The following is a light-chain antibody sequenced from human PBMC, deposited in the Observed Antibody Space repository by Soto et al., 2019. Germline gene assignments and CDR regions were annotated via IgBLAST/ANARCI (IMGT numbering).Light chain of an antibody. CDR1: VAVSSND. CDR3: QQYGDLPST. J-gene: IGKJ1*01. CDR2: GES. Sequence: ALTQSPGTLSSSPGERDTRCCRVSVAVSSNDLAWYQLKPVQGPRRLISGESGRATGVPDRFSGSGTGTDFTLTIDRLESEDSAVHLRQQYGDLPSTCGHGTK. V-gene: IGKV3-20*01.